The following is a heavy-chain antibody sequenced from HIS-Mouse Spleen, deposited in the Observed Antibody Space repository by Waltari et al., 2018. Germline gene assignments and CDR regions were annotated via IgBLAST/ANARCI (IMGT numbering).Heavy chain of an antibody. Sequence: QLQLQESGPGLVKPSETLSLTCTVSGGSIRSSRYFGGWIRQPPGKGLEWIGSIYYSGSTYYNPSLKSRVTISVDTSKNQFSLKLSSVTAADTAVYYCAREIPYSSSWYDWYFDLWGRGTLVTVSS. CDR2: IYYSGST. CDR1: GGSIRSSRYF. V-gene: IGHV4-39*07. J-gene: IGHJ2*01. D-gene: IGHD6-13*01. CDR3: AREIPYSSSWYDWYFDL.